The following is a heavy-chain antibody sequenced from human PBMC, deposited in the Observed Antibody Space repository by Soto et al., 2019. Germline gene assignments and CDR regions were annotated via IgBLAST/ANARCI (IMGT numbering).Heavy chain of an antibody. CDR3: ARQAKIGDRSQFYFDS. J-gene: IGHJ4*02. CDR1: GFTFSFYA. CDR2: ISYNGRNK. V-gene: IGHV3-30*04. Sequence: QVQLVESGGDVVQPGRSLRLSCAASGFTFSFYAMHWVRQAPGKGLEWVAVISYNGRNKHYVDSVKGRFTLSRDNSQDTLYLQMDSLRPDDTAVYYCARQAKIGDRSQFYFDSWGQGTLVTVSS. D-gene: IGHD3-16*01.